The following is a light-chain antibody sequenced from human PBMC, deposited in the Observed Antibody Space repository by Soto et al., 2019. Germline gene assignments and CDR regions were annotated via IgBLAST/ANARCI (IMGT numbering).Light chain of an antibody. CDR2: SDN. CDR1: NSNIGDNS. V-gene: IGLV1-44*01. CDR3: AAWDDSLNGLL. Sequence: QSVLTQPPSASGPPGQVFTISCSGSNSNIGDNSVNWYQQLPGTAPKLLIYSDNRRPSGVPDRFSGSKSGTSASLAISGLQSEDEAEYYCAAWDDSLNGLLFGGGTKVTVL. J-gene: IGLJ3*02.